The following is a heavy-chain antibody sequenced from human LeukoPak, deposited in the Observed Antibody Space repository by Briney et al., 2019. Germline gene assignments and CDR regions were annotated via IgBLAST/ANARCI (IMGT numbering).Heavy chain of an antibody. D-gene: IGHD4-4*01. CDR3: ARLLNTVKWPYYYYGMDV. Sequence: SETLSLTCTVSGGSISSSSYYWGWIRQPPGKGLEWIGYIYYSGSTNYNPSLKSRVTISVDTSKNQFSLKLSSVTAADTAVYYCARLLNTVKWPYYYYGMDVWGQGTTVTVSS. V-gene: IGHV4-61*05. J-gene: IGHJ6*02. CDR2: IYYSGST. CDR1: GGSISSSSYY.